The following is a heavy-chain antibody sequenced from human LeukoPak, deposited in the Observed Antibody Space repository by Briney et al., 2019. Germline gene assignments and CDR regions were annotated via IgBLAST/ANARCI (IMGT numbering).Heavy chain of an antibody. V-gene: IGHV3-23*01. Sequence: PGGSLRLTCAASGFTFSNYGMSWVRQAPGKGLEWVSGISGSGGATFYADSVRGRFTISRDNSKNTLYLQMGSLRVEDKAVYSCGPHSNWGQGTLVTVSS. CDR2: ISGSGGAT. CDR1: GFTFSNYG. CDR3: GPHSN. J-gene: IGHJ4*02.